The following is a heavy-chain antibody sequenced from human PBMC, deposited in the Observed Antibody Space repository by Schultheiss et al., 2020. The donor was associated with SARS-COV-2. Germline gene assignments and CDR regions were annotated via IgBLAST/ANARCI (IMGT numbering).Heavy chain of an antibody. CDR3: ARDRGYSYGPYYYYGMDV. D-gene: IGHD5-18*01. CDR1: GFTFSSYG. V-gene: IGHV3-48*02. CDR2: ISSSSSTI. Sequence: GGSLRLSCAASGFTFSSYGMHWVRQAPGKGLEWVSYISSSSSTIYYADSVKGRFTISRDNAKNSLYLQMNSLRDEDTAVYYCARDRGYSYGPYYYYGMDVWGQGTTVTVSS. J-gene: IGHJ6*02.